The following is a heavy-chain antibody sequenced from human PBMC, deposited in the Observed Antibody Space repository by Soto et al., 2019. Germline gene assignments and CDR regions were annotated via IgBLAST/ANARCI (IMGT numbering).Heavy chain of an antibody. CDR1: GGTFSNSA. CDR2: IMPIFRTP. J-gene: IGHJ6*02. Sequence: QVQLVQSGSEVKKPGSSVKLSCKASGGTFSNSAISWVRQAPGQGVEWMGGIMPIFRTPDYAQKFQGRVTITADESTTTAYMELSSLRSEDTAVYFCARDKDRQQLGANYYYILDVWGQGTTVTVSS. D-gene: IGHD3-3*02. V-gene: IGHV1-69*12. CDR3: ARDKDRQQLGANYYYILDV.